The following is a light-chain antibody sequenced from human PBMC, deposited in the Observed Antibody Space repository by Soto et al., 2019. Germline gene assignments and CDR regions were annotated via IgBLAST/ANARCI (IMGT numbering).Light chain of an antibody. V-gene: IGKV2-30*01. CDR2: KVS. Sequence: DVVLTQSPLSLSVTLGQPASISCRSSQNLVNDAGITYLIWYHQRPGHSPRRLIYKVSIRDFGVPDRCSGSGSGTNYTLRINRVEAADVCLYYCAQGSFWPPYTFGQGTQLDI. CDR3: AQGSFWPPYT. J-gene: IGKJ2*01. CDR1: QNLVNDAGITY.